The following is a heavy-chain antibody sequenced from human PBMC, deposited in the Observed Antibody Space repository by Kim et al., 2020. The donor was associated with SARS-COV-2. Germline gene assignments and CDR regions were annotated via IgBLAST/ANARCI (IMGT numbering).Heavy chain of an antibody. D-gene: IGHD6-19*01. CDR1: GFTFSSYG. CDR3: ARDRLGSGWYYYYYGMDV. J-gene: IGHJ6*02. CDR2: IWYDGSNK. V-gene: IGHV3-33*08. Sequence: GGSLRLSCAASGFTFSSYGMHWVRQAPGKGLEWVAVIWYDGSNKYYADSVKGRFTISRDNSKNTLYLQMNSLRAEDTAVYYCARDRLGSGWYYYYYGMDVWGQGTTVTVSS.